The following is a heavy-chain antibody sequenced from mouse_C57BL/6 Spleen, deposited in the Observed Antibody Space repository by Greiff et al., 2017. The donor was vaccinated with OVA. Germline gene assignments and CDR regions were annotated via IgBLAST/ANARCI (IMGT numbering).Heavy chain of an antibody. CDR2: IYPGSGST. CDR3: ARSGVYYYGSSHDY. J-gene: IGHJ2*01. D-gene: IGHD1-1*01. CDR1: GYTFTSYW. V-gene: IGHV1-55*01. Sequence: VQLQQSGAELVKPGASVKMSCKASGYTFTSYWITWVKQRPGQGLEWIGDIYPGSGSTNYNEKFKSKATLTVDTSSSTAYMQLSSLTSEDSAVYYCARSGVYYYGSSHDYWGQGTTLTVSS.